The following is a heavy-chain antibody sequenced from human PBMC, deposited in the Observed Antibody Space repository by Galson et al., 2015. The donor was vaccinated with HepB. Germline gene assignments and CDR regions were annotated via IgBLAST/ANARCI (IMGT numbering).Heavy chain of an antibody. Sequence: SLRLSCAASGFTFSSYAMSWVRQAPGKGLECVSTITGSGGNTYYADSVKGRFTISRDNSKNMLYLQMNSLRTEDTAVYYCANVIAARRSRLENFDHWGQGTLVTVSS. D-gene: IGHD6-6*01. CDR2: ITGSGGNT. V-gene: IGHV3-23*01. J-gene: IGHJ4*02. CDR3: ANVIAARRSRLENFDH. CDR1: GFTFSSYA.